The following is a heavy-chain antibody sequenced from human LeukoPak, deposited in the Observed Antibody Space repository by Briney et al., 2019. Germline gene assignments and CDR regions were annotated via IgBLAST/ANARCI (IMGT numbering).Heavy chain of an antibody. CDR2: ICSSRSTI. D-gene: IGHD2-15*01. V-gene: IGHV3-48*01. CDR1: VFTFSIHS. Sequence: PGGSLRLSCAPSVFTFSIHSMNGVPEAPGGGVGWVSYICSSRSTIYYADPVKGRFTISRDHAENSLYLQMNGLRAEDTAVYYCARDNAPENCSGGSCYWFWGYYYYYYMDVWGKGTTVTVSS. CDR3: ARDNAPENCSGGSCYWFWGYYYYYYMDV. J-gene: IGHJ6*03.